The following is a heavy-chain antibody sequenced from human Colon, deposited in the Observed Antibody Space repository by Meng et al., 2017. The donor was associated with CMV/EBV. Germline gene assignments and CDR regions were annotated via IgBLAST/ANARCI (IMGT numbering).Heavy chain of an antibody. CDR1: GFTFSYHS. D-gene: IGHD1-26*01. CDR3: VRDILRVGITYYFDY. J-gene: IGHJ4*02. V-gene: IGHV3-21*01. Sequence: GGSLRLSCAASGFTFSYHSMNWVRQAPGKGLEWVASISSNTHYKYYTDSVKGRFTLSRDNAQDSLFLQMDSLRVEDTAVYYCVRDILRVGITYYFDYWGQGTLVTVSS. CDR2: ISSNTHYK.